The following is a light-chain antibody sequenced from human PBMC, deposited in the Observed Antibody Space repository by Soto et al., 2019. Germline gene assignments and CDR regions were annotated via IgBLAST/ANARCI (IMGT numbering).Light chain of an antibody. J-gene: IGLJ2*01. CDR3: AAWDDSLKGV. Sequence: VLTQPPSASGTPGQRVTISCSGSSSNIGSNYVYWYQQLPGTAPKLLIYRNNQRPSGVPDRFSGSKSGTSASLAISGLRSEDEADYYCAAWDDSLKGVFGGGTKLTVL. CDR2: RNN. V-gene: IGLV1-47*01. CDR1: SSNIGSNY.